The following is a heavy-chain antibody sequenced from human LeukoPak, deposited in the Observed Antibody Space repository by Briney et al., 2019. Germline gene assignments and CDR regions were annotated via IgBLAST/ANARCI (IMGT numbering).Heavy chain of an antibody. CDR2: IYPGDSNT. V-gene: IGHV5-51*01. J-gene: IGHJ4*02. Sequence: GESLKISCKGSGYSFTSYWIGWVRQMPGKGLEWMGIIYPGDSNTRYSPSFQGQVTISADKSISTAYLQWSSLKASDTAMYYCARLSTTRGAYAEAPFDYWGQGTLVTVSS. D-gene: IGHD1-26*01. CDR1: GYSFTSYW. CDR3: ARLSTTRGAYAEAPFDY.